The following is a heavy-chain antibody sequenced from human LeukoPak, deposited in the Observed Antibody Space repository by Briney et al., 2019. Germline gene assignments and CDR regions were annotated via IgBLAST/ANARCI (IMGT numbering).Heavy chain of an antibody. J-gene: IGHJ4*02. CDR3: ARDYYDGSGYYGFDY. CDR1: GYSISSGYY. D-gene: IGHD3-22*01. Sequence: SETLSLTCAVSGYSISSGYYWGWIRQPPGKGLEWIGCIYHSGSTYYNPSLKRRVTISVDTSKNQFSLKLTSVTAADTAVYYCARDYYDGSGYYGFDYWGQGTLVTVSS. V-gene: IGHV4-38-2*02. CDR2: IYHSGST.